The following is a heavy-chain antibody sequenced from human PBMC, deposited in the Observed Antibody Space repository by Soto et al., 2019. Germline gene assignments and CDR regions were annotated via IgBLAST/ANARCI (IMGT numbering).Heavy chain of an antibody. J-gene: IGHJ6*02. CDR3: ARKGRDLYSHYYYYGMDV. D-gene: IGHD1-26*01. Sequence: ASVKVSCKASGYTFTNYDINWVRQATGQGLEWMGWMSPKSGSRGNAQKFQGRVTMTTDSSISTAYMELSGLRSEDTAVYFCARKGRDLYSHYYYYGMDVWG. CDR2: MSPKSGSR. V-gene: IGHV1-8*01. CDR1: GYTFTNYD.